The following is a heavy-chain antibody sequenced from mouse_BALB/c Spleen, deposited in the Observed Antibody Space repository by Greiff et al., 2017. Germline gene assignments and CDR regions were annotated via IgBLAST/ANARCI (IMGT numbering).Heavy chain of an antibody. Sequence: QVQLQQSGAELVKPGASVKLSCKASGYTFTSYYMYWVKQRPGQGLEWIGEINPSNGGTNFNEKFKSKATLTVDKSSSTAYMQLSSLTSEDSAVYYGSEGTLDDWGQGTTLTVSS. J-gene: IGHJ2*01. CDR1: GYTFTSYY. V-gene: IGHV1S81*02. D-gene: IGHD3-3*01. CDR2: INPSNGGT. CDR3: SEGTLDD.